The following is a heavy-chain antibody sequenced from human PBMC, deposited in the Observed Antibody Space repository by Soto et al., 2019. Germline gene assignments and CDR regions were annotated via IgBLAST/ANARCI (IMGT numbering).Heavy chain of an antibody. D-gene: IGHD6-6*01. J-gene: IGHJ6*02. CDR3: ARDKAVLAASTNSGMDV. Sequence: ASVKVSCKASGGTFSSYAISWVRQAPGQGLEWMGGIIPIFGTANYAQKFQGRVTITADESTSTAYMELSSLRSEDTAVYYCARDKAVLAASTNSGMDVWGQGTTVTVSS. CDR2: IIPIFGTA. V-gene: IGHV1-69*13. CDR1: GGTFSSYA.